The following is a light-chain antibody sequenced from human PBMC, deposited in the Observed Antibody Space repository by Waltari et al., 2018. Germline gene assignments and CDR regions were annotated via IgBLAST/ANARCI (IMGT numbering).Light chain of an antibody. V-gene: IGLV2-23*02. CDR3: SSYAGSSKGV. CDR2: AVS. CDR1: SSDVGNYKR. J-gene: IGLJ2*01. Sequence: QSALTQPASVSGSPGQSITISCTGTSSDVGNYKRVSWYQQPPGKAPKLMIYAVSKRPSGVSDRFSGSKSGYMASLTISGLQPEDEAEYFCSSYAGSSKGVFGGGTKVTVL.